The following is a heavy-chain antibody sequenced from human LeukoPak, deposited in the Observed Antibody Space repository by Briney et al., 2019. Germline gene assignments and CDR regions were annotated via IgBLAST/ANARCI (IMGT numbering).Heavy chain of an antibody. V-gene: IGHV1-69*06. CDR1: GGTFTSYA. CDR3: ARSLLRFLEWSYRSYYYYYMDV. Sequence: GASVKVSCKASGGTFTSYAISWVRQAPGQGLEWMGGIIPIFGTTNYAQKFQGRVTITADKSTSTAHMELSSLRSEDTAVYYCARSLLRFLEWSYRSYYYYYMDVWGKGTTVTVSS. D-gene: IGHD3-3*01. CDR2: IIPIFGTT. J-gene: IGHJ6*03.